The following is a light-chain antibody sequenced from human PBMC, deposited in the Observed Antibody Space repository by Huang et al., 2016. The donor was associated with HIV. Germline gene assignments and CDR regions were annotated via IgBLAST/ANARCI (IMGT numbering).Light chain of an antibody. CDR3: QQYNNYPYT. V-gene: IGKV1-5*02. CDR2: DAS. Sequence: DIQMTQSPSTLSASVGDRVTIICRASQSISSRLAWYQQKPGKAPKLLIYDASSLESGVPSRFSGSGSGTEFTLTISSLQPDNFATYYCQQYNNYPYTFGQGTKLEIK. CDR1: QSISSR. J-gene: IGKJ2*01.